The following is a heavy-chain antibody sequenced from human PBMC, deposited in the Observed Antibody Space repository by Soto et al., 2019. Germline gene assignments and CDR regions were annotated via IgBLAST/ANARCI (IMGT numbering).Heavy chain of an antibody. J-gene: IGHJ6*01. CDR3: AKDGYNNPNFYTMDD. CDR1: GFTFSDYA. V-gene: IGHV3-9*01. D-gene: IGHD5-18*01. Sequence: GGSLRLSCAVSGFTFSDYAMHWVRQAPGKGLEWVAGICWSGGSIDYADSVKGRFTISRDNAKNSLFLQMNSLRAEDTALYYCAKDGYNNPNFYTMDDWGPGSQVSASS. CDR2: ICWSGGSI.